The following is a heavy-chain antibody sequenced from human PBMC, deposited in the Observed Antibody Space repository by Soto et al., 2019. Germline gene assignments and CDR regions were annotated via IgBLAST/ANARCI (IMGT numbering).Heavy chain of an antibody. CDR3: ATPMALPGSDY. D-gene: IGHD3-10*01. Sequence: ASVKLSCKVSEYTLSELSIHWLRQAPGKGLEWMGGFDPEDGETVYAQKFQGRVTMTEDTSTHTAYMQLTRLTSEDTAVYYCATPMALPGSDYWGQGALVTVSS. CDR1: EYTLSELS. CDR2: FDPEDGET. J-gene: IGHJ4*02. V-gene: IGHV1-24*01.